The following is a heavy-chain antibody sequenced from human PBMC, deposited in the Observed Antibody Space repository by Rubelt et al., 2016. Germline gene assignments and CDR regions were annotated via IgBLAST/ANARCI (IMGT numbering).Heavy chain of an antibody. V-gene: IGHV1-2*06. Sequence: QVQLVQSGAEVKKPGASVKVSCKASGYTFTGYYMHWVRQAPGQGLEWMGRINPNSGGTDYAQKVQGRVTMTRDTSISTAYMELGRLRSDDTAVFYCARESSSGWYIDYWGQGTLVTVSS. CDR3: ARESSSGWYIDY. CDR1: GYTFTGYY. J-gene: IGHJ4*02. D-gene: IGHD6-19*01. CDR2: INPNSGGT.